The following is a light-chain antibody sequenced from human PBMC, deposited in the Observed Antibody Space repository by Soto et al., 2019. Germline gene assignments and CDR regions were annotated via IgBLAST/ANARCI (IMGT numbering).Light chain of an antibody. Sequence: QSPSSLSASVVDRVSFTFRASQGIRNDLAWFQQKAGKAPRRLIYGASSLQSGVPNRFSGSGSGTEFTLTIDSLQPDDFATYYCQQYETFSGTFGPRTKVDI. CDR3: QQYETFSGT. CDR1: QGIRND. V-gene: IGKV1-16*01. J-gene: IGKJ1*01. CDR2: GAS.